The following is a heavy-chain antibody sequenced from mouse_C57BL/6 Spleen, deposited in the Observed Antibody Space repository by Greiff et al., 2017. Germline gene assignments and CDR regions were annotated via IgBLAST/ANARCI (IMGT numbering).Heavy chain of an antibody. CDR2: ISSGGSYT. J-gene: IGHJ2*01. CDR1: GFTFSSYG. V-gene: IGHV5-6*01. CDR3: ARGGELSNDYDAHFGY. D-gene: IGHD2-4*01. Sequence: VQLKESGGDLVKPGGSLKLSCAASGFTFSSYGMSWVRQTPDKRLEWVATISSGGSYTYYPDSVKGRFTISRDNAKNTLYLQMSSLKSEDTAMYYCARGGELSNDYDAHFGYWGQGTTLTVSS.